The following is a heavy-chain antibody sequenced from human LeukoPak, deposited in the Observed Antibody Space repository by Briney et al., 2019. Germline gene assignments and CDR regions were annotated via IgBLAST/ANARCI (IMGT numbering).Heavy chain of an antibody. D-gene: IGHD4-17*01. CDR2: IKGNGATT. V-gene: IGHV3-11*04. CDR3: ARDHGGYDVLDDYGDYWGAFDI. CDR1: GFTFSNYY. J-gene: IGHJ3*02. Sequence: GGSLRLSCEASGFTFSNYYMSWIRQAPGKGLEWVSHIKGNGATTYYADSVKGRFTISRDNAKNSLYLQMNSLRAEDTAVYYCARDHGGYDVLDDYGDYWGAFDIWGQGTMVTVSS.